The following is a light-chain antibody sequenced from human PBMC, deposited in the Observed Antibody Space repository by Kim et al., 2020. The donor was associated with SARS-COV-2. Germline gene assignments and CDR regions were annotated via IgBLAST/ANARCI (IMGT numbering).Light chain of an antibody. CDR2: SAS. J-gene: IGKJ2*01. V-gene: IGKV3-15*01. Sequence: EVVMTQSPATLSVSPGERVTLSCRASQYISNNLAWYQQKPGQTPRLLIYSASTRATGIPARFSGRGSGTEFTLTISSLQSEDFAVYYCQQYNNWPPYTFGQGTKLEI. CDR3: QQYNNWPPYT. CDR1: QYISNN.